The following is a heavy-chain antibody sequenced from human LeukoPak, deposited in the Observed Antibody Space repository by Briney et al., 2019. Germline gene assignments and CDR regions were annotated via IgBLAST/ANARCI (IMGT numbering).Heavy chain of an antibody. CDR3: ASVVLWFGQYNWFDP. V-gene: IGHV4-4*02. J-gene: IGHJ5*02. D-gene: IGHD3-10*01. CDR1: GGSISSSNW. CDR2: IYHSGST. Sequence: SGTLSLTCAVSGGSISSSNWWRWVRQPPGKGLEWIGEIYHSGSTNYNPSLKSRVTISVDKSKNQFSLKLSSVTAADTAVYYCASVVLWFGQYNWFDPWGQGTLVTVSS.